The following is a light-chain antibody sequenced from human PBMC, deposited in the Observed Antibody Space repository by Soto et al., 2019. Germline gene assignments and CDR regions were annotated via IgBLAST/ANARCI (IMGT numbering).Light chain of an antibody. Sequence: DIQMTQSPSSLSASVGDRVTITCRASQSISRSLNWYQQKPGKAPILLIYAASSLQNGVPSRFSGSGSGTDFTLTISSLQPEDAAIYSCQQSYNSPMYTFGQGTTLEIK. J-gene: IGKJ2*01. V-gene: IGKV1-39*01. CDR2: AAS. CDR1: QSISRS. CDR3: QQSYNSPMYT.